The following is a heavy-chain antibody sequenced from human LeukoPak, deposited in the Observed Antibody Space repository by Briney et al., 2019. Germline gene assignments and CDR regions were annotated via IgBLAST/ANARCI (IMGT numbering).Heavy chain of an antibody. V-gene: IGHV4-34*01. D-gene: IGHD3-3*01. J-gene: IGHJ4*02. CDR2: INHSGST. CDR1: GGSFSGYY. CDR3: ARGLYDFWSGTLFDY. Sequence: SETLSLTCAVYGGSFSGYYWSWIRQPPGKGLEWIGEINHSGSTNYNPSLKSRVTISVDTSKNQFSLKLSSVTAADTAVYYCARGLYDFWSGTLFDYSGQGTLVTVSS.